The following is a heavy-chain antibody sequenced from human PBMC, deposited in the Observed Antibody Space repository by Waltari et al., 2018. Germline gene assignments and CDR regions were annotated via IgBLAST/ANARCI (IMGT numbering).Heavy chain of an antibody. J-gene: IGHJ4*02. CDR3: ASALTEGRYFDWLIS. CDR1: GGSISRHY. Sequence: QVQLQESGPGLVKPSETLSLTCTVSGGSISRHYWSWIRPPPGKGLEWIGYIYYSGSTNYNPSLKSRVTISVDTSKNQFSLKLSSVTAAGTAVYYCASALTEGRYFDWLISWGQGTLVTVSS. V-gene: IGHV4-59*11. CDR2: IYYSGST. D-gene: IGHD3-9*01.